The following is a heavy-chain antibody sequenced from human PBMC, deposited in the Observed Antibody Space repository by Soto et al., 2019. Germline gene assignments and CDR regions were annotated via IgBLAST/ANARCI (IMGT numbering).Heavy chain of an antibody. CDR2: IFSSRST. V-gene: IGHV4-31*03. J-gene: IGHJ5*01. CDR3: ARVLTYSDSWVVP. D-gene: IGHD2-15*01. CDR1: GGSINSGGFY. Sequence: QVQLQESGPGLVKPSQTLSLTCTVSGGSINSGGFYWTWIRQHPGKALEWIGYIFSSRSTYYNPSLKSRVTISIDTSKNQFSLHASSVTAAATSGYYCARVLTYSDSWVVPWGQGTLVTVSS.